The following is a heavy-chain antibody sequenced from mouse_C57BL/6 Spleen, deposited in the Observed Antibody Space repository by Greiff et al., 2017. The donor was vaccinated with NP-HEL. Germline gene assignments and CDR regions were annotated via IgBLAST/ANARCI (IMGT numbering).Heavy chain of an antibody. D-gene: IGHD4-1*01. CDR1: GYTFTSYW. Sequence: QVQLKESGAELAKPGASVKLSCKASGYTFTSYWMHWVKQRPGQGLEWIGYINPSSGYTKYNQKFKDKATLTADKSSSTAYMQLSSLTYEDSAVYYCATGTDWYYEVWGTGTTVTVSS. J-gene: IGHJ1*03. CDR3: ATGTDWYYEV. V-gene: IGHV1-7*01. CDR2: INPSSGYT.